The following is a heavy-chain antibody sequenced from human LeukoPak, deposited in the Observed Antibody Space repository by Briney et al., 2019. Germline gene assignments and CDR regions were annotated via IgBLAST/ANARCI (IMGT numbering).Heavy chain of an antibody. CDR2: IRFDGSDH. J-gene: IGHJ4*02. V-gene: IGHV3-30*02. D-gene: IGHD3/OR15-3a*01. CDR3: AKGPVSDFSFDY. Sequence: PGGSLRLSCAASGFIFTNYGMHWARQAPGKGLEWVAFIRFDGSDHSYADSVKGRFTISRDNAKNSLYLQMNSLRAEDTALYYCAKGPVSDFSFDYWGQGTLVTVSS. CDR1: GFIFTNYG.